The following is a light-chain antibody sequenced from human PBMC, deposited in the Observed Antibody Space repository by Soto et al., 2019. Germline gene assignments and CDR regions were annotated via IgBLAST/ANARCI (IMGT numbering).Light chain of an antibody. V-gene: IGLV2-14*01. CDR2: EVT. CDR3: NSYTSSSTYVV. CDR1: SSDVGGYNA. J-gene: IGLJ2*01. Sequence: QSALAQPASVSGSPGQTITISCTGTSSDVGGYNAVSWYQHHPGKAPKLIIYEVTHRPAGVSGRFSASKSGNTASLTISGLQAEDEADYYCNSYTSSSTYVVFGGGTKVTVL.